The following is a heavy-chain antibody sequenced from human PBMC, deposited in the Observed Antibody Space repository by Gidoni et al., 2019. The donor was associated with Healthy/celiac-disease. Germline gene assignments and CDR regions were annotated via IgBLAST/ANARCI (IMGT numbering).Heavy chain of an antibody. J-gene: IGHJ3*02. Sequence: QVQLVESGGGLVKPGGSLRLSCAASGFTCSDYYMSWIRQAPGKGLGWFSYISSSGSTIYYADSVKGRFTISRDNATNSLYLQMNSLRAEYTAVYYCARSTIDFGVVISGLAGKDAFDIWGQGTMVTVSS. CDR1: GFTCSDYY. D-gene: IGHD3-3*01. CDR3: ARSTIDFGVVISGLAGKDAFDI. V-gene: IGHV3-11*01. CDR2: ISSSGSTI.